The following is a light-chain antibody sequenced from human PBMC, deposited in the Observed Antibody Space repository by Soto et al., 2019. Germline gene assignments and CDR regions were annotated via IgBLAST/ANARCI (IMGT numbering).Light chain of an antibody. CDR3: QHYNSYSEA. V-gene: IGKV1-16*01. J-gene: IGKJ1*01. Sequence: DIQMTQSPSSLSASVGDRVTITCLASQSMSSYLNWFQQKPGKVPKRLIYAASSLQSGVPSRFSGSGSGTEFTLTISSLQPDDFATYYCQHYNSYSEAFGQGTKVDIK. CDR2: AAS. CDR1: QSMSSY.